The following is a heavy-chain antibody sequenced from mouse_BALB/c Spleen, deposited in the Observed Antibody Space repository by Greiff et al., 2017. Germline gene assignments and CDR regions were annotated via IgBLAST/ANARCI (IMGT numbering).Heavy chain of an antibody. CDR1: GFTLSRFG. J-gene: IGHJ4*01. CDR2: ISSGSSTI. CDR3: ARGGYYPYYAMDY. Sequence: EVQGVESGGGLVQPGGSRKLSCAASGFTLSRFGMHWARQAPEKGLEWVAYISSGSSTIYYADTLKGRFTISRDNPKNTLFLQMTSLRSEDTAMYYCARGGYYPYYAMDYWGQGTSVTVSS. V-gene: IGHV5-17*02. D-gene: IGHD2-3*01.